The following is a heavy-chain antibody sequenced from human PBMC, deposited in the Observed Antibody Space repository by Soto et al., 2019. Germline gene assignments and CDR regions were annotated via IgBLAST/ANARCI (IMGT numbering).Heavy chain of an antibody. J-gene: IGHJ4*02. CDR3: ATGRASGSYYLLDY. CDR2: INPNSGNI. Sequence: ASVKVSCKASGDTFTTYDINWARQATGHGLEWMGWINPNSGNIGYAQRFQGRVTMTRDTAIRTAYMEVSSLRSDDTAVYYCATGRASGSYYLLDYWGQGTLVTVSS. D-gene: IGHD3-10*01. CDR1: GDTFTTYD. V-gene: IGHV1-8*01.